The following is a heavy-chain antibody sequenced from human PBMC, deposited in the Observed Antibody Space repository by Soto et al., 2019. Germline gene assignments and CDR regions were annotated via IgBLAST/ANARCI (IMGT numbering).Heavy chain of an antibody. D-gene: IGHD2-21*01. Sequence: QVQLVQSGAEVKKPGSSVKVSCTASGGTFSSYVISWVRQAPGQGLEWMGKIVLLFGTTNYAQNFQGRVTXXAXXSTKTVYMDLSSLTSDDTAVYYCARGVMAALPGNYYYGMDAWGQGTTVIVSS. CDR1: GGTFSSYV. CDR2: IVLLFGTT. J-gene: IGHJ6*02. V-gene: IGHV1-69*15. CDR3: ARGVMAALPGNYYYGMDA.